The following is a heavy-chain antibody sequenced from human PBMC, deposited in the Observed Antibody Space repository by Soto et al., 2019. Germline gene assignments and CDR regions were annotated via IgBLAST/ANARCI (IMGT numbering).Heavy chain of an antibody. J-gene: IGHJ4*02. CDR1: GDSVSSNSAA. V-gene: IGHV6-1*01. CDR3: AREGVLPDYFDY. D-gene: IGHD3-10*01. Sequence: QVQLQQSGPGLVKPSQTLSLTCAISGDSVSSNSAAWNWIRQSPSRGLEWLGRTYYRSKWYNDYAVXXXXXXXXXXXXXXXXXXXXXXXXXXEXTAVYYCAREGVLPDYFDYWGQGTLVTVSS. CDR2: TYYRSKWYN.